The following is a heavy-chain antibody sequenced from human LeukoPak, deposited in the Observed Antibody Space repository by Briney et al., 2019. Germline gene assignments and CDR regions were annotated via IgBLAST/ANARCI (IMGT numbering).Heavy chain of an antibody. D-gene: IGHD3-10*01. V-gene: IGHV3-64*01. Sequence: GSLRLSCAASGFTFSSYAMHWVRQAPGKGLEYVSAISSNGGSTYYANSVKGRFTISRDNSKNTLYLQMGSLRAEDMAVYYCGTSNYGSTSGYSPYFDYWGQGTLVTVSS. CDR2: ISSNGGST. CDR1: GFTFSSYA. J-gene: IGHJ4*02. CDR3: GTSNYGSTSGYSPYFDY.